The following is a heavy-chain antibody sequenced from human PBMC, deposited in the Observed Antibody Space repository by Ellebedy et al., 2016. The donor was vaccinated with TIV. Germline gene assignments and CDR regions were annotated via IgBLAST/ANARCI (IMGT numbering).Heavy chain of an antibody. CDR1: GFAFSSFY. J-gene: IGHJ6*02. CDR3: ARDGYHYAMDV. Sequence: GGSLRLXXAASGFAFSSFYMSWVRQAPGKGLEWVANVNKDGSEKYYVDSVKGRFTISRDNANNSLYLQMNSLRGDDTAIYYCARDGYHYAMDVWGQGTTVTVSS. V-gene: IGHV3-7*01. CDR2: VNKDGSEK. D-gene: IGHD3-16*01.